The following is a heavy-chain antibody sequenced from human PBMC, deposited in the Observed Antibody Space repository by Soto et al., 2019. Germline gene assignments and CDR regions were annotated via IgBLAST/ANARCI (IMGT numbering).Heavy chain of an antibody. CDR3: AKDDVVTARGAYSMDV. Sequence: QPGGSLRLSCAASRFIFSSYGMHWVRQAPGKGLEWVAVISNDGSNEYYADSVKGRFTISRDNSKNTLYLQMNSLRAEDTAVYYCAKDDVVTARGAYSMDVWGQGTTVTVSS. CDR2: ISNDGSNE. D-gene: IGHD2-21*02. V-gene: IGHV3-30*18. CDR1: RFIFSSYG. J-gene: IGHJ6*02.